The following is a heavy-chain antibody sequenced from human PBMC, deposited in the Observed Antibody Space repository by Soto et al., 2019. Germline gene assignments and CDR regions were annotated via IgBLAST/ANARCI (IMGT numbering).Heavy chain of an antibody. V-gene: IGHV3-21*06. CDR3: ARESEDLTSNFDY. Sequence: GGSLRLSFAASGFTFTRYSMNWVRQAPGKGLEWVSSISSTTNYIYYGDSMKGRFTISRDNAKNSLYLEMNSLRAEDTAVYYCARESEDLTSNFDYWGQGTLVTVSS. CDR1: GFTFTRYS. CDR2: ISSTTNYI. J-gene: IGHJ4*02.